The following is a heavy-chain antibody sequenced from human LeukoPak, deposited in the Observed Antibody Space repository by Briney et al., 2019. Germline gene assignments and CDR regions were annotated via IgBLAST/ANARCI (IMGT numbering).Heavy chain of an antibody. CDR3: ARGTFDSSGYYLFDY. CDR1: GGSISTNY. J-gene: IGHJ4*02. V-gene: IGHV4-4*07. Sequence: SETLSLTCTVSGGSISTNYWSWIRQPAGKGLEWIGRIYNSGNTNYSPSLESRVTMSADTSKNQFPLKLSSVTAADTAVYYCARGTFDSSGYYLFDYWGQGTLVTVSS. CDR2: IYNSGNT. D-gene: IGHD3-22*01.